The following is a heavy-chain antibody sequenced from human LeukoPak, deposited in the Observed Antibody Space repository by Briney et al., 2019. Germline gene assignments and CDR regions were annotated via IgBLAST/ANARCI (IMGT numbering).Heavy chain of an antibody. D-gene: IGHD1-26*01. CDR3: AKGGRSFHFDD. Sequence: GGSLRPSCAAAGFTFSSYGTSWVRQAPGKGLEWVSAISGSGGSTYHAYSVKGLYTISRDNSNNTLYLQMNSLRAEDTAVYYFAKGGRSFHFDDWGQGTLVTVSS. CDR2: ISGSGGST. V-gene: IGHV3-23*01. J-gene: IGHJ4*02. CDR1: GFTFSSYG.